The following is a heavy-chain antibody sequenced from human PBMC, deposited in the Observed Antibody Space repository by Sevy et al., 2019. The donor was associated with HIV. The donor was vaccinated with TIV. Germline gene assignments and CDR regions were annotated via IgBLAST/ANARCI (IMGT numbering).Heavy chain of an antibody. CDR1: GFRLNTYA. V-gene: IGHV3-30*04. D-gene: IGHD5-12*01. CDR2: ISSTGNFE. Sequence: GSLRLSCSASGFRLNTYAMHWVRQAPGKGLEWVSVISSTGNFESYAASVKGRFTISKDNSKNTVYLQMNSLRPEDTAMYYCARDAGYTTKFHPLHWGQGTLVTVSS. J-gene: IGHJ4*02. CDR3: ARDAGYTTKFHPLH.